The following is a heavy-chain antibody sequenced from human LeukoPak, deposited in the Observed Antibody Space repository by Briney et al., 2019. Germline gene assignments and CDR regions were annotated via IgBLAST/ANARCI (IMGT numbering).Heavy chain of an antibody. Sequence: GGSLRLSCAASGFTFSSYWMSWVRQAPGKGLEWVANINKDGGEKYYVDSVKGRFTISRDNSKNTLYLQMNSLRAEDTAVYYCAKDRPGYYYDSSGYGDFDYWGQGTLVTVSS. CDR2: INKDGGEK. CDR3: AKDRPGYYYDSSGYGDFDY. CDR1: GFTFSSYW. D-gene: IGHD3-22*01. V-gene: IGHV3-7*03. J-gene: IGHJ4*02.